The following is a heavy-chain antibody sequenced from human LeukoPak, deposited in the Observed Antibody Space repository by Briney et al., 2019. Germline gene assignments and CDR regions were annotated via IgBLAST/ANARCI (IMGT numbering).Heavy chain of an antibody. D-gene: IGHD1-14*01. J-gene: IGHJ3*01. CDR3: ARDLNLPDAFDV. Sequence: GRSLRLSCAASGFTFSAYGMHWVRQAPGKGLEWVAVVWYDGGNKYYADSVKGRFTISRDNSKNTLYLQMNSLRAEDTALYYCARDLNLPDAFDVWGQGTMVTV. V-gene: IGHV3-33*01. CDR1: GFTFSAYG. CDR2: VWYDGGNK.